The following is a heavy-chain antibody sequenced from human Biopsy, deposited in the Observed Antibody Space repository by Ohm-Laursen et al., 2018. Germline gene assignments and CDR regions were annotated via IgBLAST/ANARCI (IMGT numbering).Heavy chain of an antibody. Sequence: ASVKASCKASGYTFTKYGISWVRQAPGQGLEWMGWISPYNGDTDYAQKLQGRVTMTTDTSTSTAYMDLRSLRSDDTAVYYCARDRWPHVTLLGLVVFDFWGQGTLVIVSS. CDR3: ARDRWPHVTLLGLVVFDF. J-gene: IGHJ4*02. CDR2: ISPYNGDT. D-gene: IGHD3-3*01. CDR1: GYTFTKYG. V-gene: IGHV1-18*01.